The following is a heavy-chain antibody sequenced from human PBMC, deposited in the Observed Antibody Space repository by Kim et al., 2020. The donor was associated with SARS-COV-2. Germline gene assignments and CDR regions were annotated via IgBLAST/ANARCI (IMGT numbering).Heavy chain of an antibody. V-gene: IGHV3-21*01. Sequence: GGSLRLSCAASGFTFSSYSMNWVRQAPGKGLEWVSSISSSSSYIYYADSVKGRFTISRDNAKNSLYLQMNSLRAEDTAVYYCAREKSSSWYATVYWGQGTLVTVSS. CDR3: AREKSSSWYATVY. CDR1: GFTFSSYS. D-gene: IGHD6-13*01. CDR2: ISSSSSYI. J-gene: IGHJ4*02.